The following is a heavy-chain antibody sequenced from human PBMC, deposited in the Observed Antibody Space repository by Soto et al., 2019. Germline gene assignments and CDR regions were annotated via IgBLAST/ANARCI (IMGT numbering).Heavy chain of an antibody. Sequence: GESLKIFCKGSGYSFTLYWISWLRQMPGKGLEWMGRIDPNDSYTSYSLAFQGHVTISADKSLSTAYLQSTSLNLSDTDLYDCARDPFGYCSSTRCYLYYYGMEVWGQGTTVT. D-gene: IGHD2-2*01. V-gene: IGHV5-10-1*01. CDR3: ARDPFGYCSSTRCYLYYYGMEV. CDR2: IDPNDSYT. J-gene: IGHJ6*02. CDR1: GYSFTLYW.